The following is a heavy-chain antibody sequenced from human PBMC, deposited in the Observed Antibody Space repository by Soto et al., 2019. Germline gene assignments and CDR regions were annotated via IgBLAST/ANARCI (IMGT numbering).Heavy chain of an antibody. J-gene: IGHJ4*02. V-gene: IGHV1-8*01. CDR2: MNPNSGNA. CDR1: GYTFTSYD. D-gene: IGHD3-3*01. CDR3: AKDVYDFWSGRIIEY. Sequence: RASVKVSCKASGYTFTSYDINWVRQATGQGLEWMGWMNPNSGNAGYAQKFQGRVTMTRNTSISTAYMELSSLRSEDTAVYYCAKDVYDFWSGRIIEYWGQGTLVTVSS.